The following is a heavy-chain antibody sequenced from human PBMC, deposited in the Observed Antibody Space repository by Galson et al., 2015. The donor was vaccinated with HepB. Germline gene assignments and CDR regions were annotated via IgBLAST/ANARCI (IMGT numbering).Heavy chain of an antibody. CDR1: GFTFSSYS. V-gene: IGHV3-21*01. D-gene: IGHD1-26*01. J-gene: IGHJ4*02. CDR3: ARDLVRERSLGGSYPYYFDY. CDR2: ISSSSSYI. Sequence: SLRLSCAASGFTFSSYSMNWVRQAPGKGLEWVSSISSSSSYIYYADSVKGRFTISRDNAKNSLYLQMNSLRAEDTAVYYCARDLVRERSLGGSYPYYFDYWGQGTLVTVSS.